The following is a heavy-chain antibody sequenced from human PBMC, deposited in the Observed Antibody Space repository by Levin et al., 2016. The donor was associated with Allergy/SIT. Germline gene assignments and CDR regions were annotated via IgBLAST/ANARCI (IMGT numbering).Heavy chain of an antibody. D-gene: IGHD1/OR15-1a*01. V-gene: IGHV1-69*01. J-gene: IGHJ5*02. CDR2: IIPIFGTA. Sequence: WVRQAPGQGLEWMGGIIPIFGTANYAQKFQGRVTITADESTSTAYMELSSLRSEDTAVYYCAREVDNWNTDEPNWFDPWGQGTLVTVSS. CDR3: AREVDNWNTDEPNWFDP.